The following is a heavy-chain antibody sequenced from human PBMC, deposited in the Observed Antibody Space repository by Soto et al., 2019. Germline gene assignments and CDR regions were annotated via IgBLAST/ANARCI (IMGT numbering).Heavy chain of an antibody. J-gene: IGHJ4*02. CDR3: ARAAGSGSFLFDY. CDR1: GGSISGYY. CDR2: IYYSGST. V-gene: IGHV4-59*01. D-gene: IGHD3-10*01. Sequence: SETLSLTCTVSGGSISGYYWNWIRQPPGKGLEWIGYIYYSGSTNYNPSLKSRVTISVDTSKNQFSLKLSSVTAADTAVYYCARAAGSGSFLFDYRGQGALVTVSS.